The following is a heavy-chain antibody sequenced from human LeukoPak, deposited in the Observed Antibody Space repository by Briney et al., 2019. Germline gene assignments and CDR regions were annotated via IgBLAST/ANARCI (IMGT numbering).Heavy chain of an antibody. D-gene: IGHD3-22*01. J-gene: IGHJ4*02. CDR3: ARDPVSSGPGYFDY. Sequence: GGSLRLSWAASGFTVSSNYMSWVRQAPGKGLEWVSAIYSTGSTYYADSVKGRFSISRDNSKNTLYLQMNSLRAEDTAVYYCARDPVSSGPGYFDYWGQGILVTVSS. V-gene: IGHV3-53*01. CDR1: GFTVSSNY. CDR2: IYSTGST.